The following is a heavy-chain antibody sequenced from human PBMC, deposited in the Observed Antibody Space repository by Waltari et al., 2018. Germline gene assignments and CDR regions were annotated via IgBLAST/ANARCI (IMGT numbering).Heavy chain of an antibody. CDR2: IYYSGST. V-gene: IGHV4-59*01. CDR3: ARDHRVQHYFDY. J-gene: IGHJ4*02. D-gene: IGHD5-18*01. Sequence: QVQLQESGPGLVKPSATLSLTCTVYGGSISSYYWRWIRQPPGKGLEWIGYIYYSGSTNYNPSLKSRVTISVDTSKNQFSLKLSSVTAADTAVYYCARDHRVQHYFDYWGQGTLVTVSS. CDR1: GGSISSYY.